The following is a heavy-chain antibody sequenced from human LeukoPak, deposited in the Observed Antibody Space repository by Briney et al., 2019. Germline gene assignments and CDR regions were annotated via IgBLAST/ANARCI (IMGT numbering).Heavy chain of an antibody. D-gene: IGHD2-2*01. CDR1: GFTFSSYS. J-gene: IGHJ4*02. CDR2: ISSSSSTI. V-gene: IGHV3-48*01. CDR3: AREPLGYCRSTSCSFSLDY. Sequence: PGGSLRLSCAASGFTFSSYSMNWVRQAPGKGLEWVSYISSSSSTIYYADSVKGRFTISRDNAKNSLYLQMNSLRAEDTAVYYCAREPLGYCRSTSCSFSLDYWGQGTLVTVSS.